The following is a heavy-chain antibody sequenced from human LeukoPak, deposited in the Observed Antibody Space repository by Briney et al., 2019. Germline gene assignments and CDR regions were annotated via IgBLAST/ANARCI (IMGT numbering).Heavy chain of an antibody. Sequence: GGSLRLSCAASGFTFSSYSMNWVRQAPGKGLEWVAVISYDGTNKFYADSVKGRFTISRDSSKNTLYLQMNSLRAEDTAVYYCARDLSGGFEYWGQGTLVTVSS. CDR1: GFTFSSYS. D-gene: IGHD3-10*01. CDR2: ISYDGTNK. J-gene: IGHJ4*02. CDR3: ARDLSGGFEY. V-gene: IGHV3-30*03.